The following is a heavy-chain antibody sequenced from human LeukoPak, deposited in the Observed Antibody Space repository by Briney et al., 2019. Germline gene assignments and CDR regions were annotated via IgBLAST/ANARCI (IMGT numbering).Heavy chain of an antibody. CDR3: ALRRYGDYADY. Sequence: SETLSLTCAVYGGSFSGYYWSWIRQPPGKGLEWIGEINHSGSTNYNPSLKSRVTISVDTSKNQFSLKLSSVTAADTAVYYCALRRYGDYADYWGQGTLVTVSS. J-gene: IGHJ4*02. V-gene: IGHV4-34*01. CDR1: GGSFSGYY. D-gene: IGHD4-17*01. CDR2: INHSGST.